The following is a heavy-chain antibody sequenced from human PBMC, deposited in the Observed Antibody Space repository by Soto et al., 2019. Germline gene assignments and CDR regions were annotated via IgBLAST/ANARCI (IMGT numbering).Heavy chain of an antibody. Sequence: QVQLVQSGTEVKKPGASVKVSCKASGYTFTRYGIHWVRQAPGQRLARMGWINAANGDTKYSPKFQGRVTITRDTSASTAYMELSSLRSEDTAVYYCVRRHVSATGIDWFDPWGQGTLVTVSS. CDR3: VRRHVSATGIDWFDP. CDR2: INAANGDT. J-gene: IGHJ5*02. CDR1: GYTFTRYG. D-gene: IGHD6-13*01. V-gene: IGHV1-3*01.